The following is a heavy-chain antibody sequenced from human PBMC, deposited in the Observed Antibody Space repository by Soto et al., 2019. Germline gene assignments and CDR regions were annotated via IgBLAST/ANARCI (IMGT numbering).Heavy chain of an antibody. CDR3: ARGWGYDSNDYYYAY. Sequence: QVQLVQSGAEVRKPGSSVKVSCKASGGTFSRHAISWVRQAPGQGLEWMGGIIPIFGTANHAQTFQGRVTISADESTSTVYMELSSLRAEDTAMYYCARGWGYDSNDYYYAYWGQGTLVIVSS. D-gene: IGHD3-22*01. J-gene: IGHJ4*02. CDR1: GGTFSRHA. V-gene: IGHV1-69*01. CDR2: IIPIFGTA.